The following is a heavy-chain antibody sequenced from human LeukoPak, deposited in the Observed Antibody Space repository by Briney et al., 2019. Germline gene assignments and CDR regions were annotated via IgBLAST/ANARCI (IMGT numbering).Heavy chain of an antibody. Sequence: SETLSLTCNVSGGSITTYYWSCIRQPPGKGLEWIGYASHSGSTSHNPSLKSRVTISVDTSKSQFSLKLSSVTAADTAVYYCARRHSGYSNFDYWGQGILVTVS. CDR1: GGSITTYY. V-gene: IGHV4-59*08. CDR3: ARRHSGYSNFDY. CDR2: ASHSGST. D-gene: IGHD5-12*01. J-gene: IGHJ4*02.